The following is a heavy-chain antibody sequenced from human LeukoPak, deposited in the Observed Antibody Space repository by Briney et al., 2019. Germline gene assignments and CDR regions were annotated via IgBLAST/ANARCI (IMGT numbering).Heavy chain of an antibody. CDR3: ARVYYSSSYDYWYFDL. CDR2: IFYSGST. Sequence: SETLSLTRTVSGGSIRSYYWSWIRQPPGKGLEWIGYIFYSGSTNYNPSLRSRVTMSVDTSKNQFSLKLSSVTAADTAVYYCARVYYSSSYDYWYFDLWGRGTLVTVSS. CDR1: GGSIRSYY. D-gene: IGHD6-13*01. V-gene: IGHV4-59*01. J-gene: IGHJ2*01.